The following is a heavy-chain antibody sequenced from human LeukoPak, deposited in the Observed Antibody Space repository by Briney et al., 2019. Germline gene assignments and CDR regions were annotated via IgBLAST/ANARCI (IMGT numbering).Heavy chain of an antibody. D-gene: IGHD3-22*01. CDR2: INANSGDT. V-gene: IGHV1-2*02. J-gene: IGHJ4*02. CDR1: GYTFTGYY. CDR3: AREISGYSDY. Sequence: ASVKVSCKASGYTFTGYYMHWVRQAPGQGVEWMGWINANSGDTKYAQKFQGRVTMTRDTSISTAYMELSRLRSDDTAMYYCAREISGYSDYWGQGTLVTVSS.